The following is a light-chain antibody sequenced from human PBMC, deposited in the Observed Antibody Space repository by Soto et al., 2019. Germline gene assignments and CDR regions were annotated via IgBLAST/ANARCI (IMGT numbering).Light chain of an antibody. J-gene: IGLJ1*01. CDR3: SSYTSSSTL. CDR1: SSDVGSYNY. Sequence: QSALAQPASVSGSPGQSITISCTGTSSDVGSYNYVSWYQQHPGKAPKLMIYEVSDRPSGISSRFSGSKSGNTASLTISGFQTEDEADYYCSSYTSSSTLFXTGTKVTVL. CDR2: EVS. V-gene: IGLV2-14*01.